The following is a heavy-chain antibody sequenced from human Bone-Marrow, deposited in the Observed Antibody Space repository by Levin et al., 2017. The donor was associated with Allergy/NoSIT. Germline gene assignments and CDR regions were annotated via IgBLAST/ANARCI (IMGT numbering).Heavy chain of an antibody. CDR3: ARGHFPYFYYGMDV. V-gene: IGHV1-18*01. D-gene: IGHD2-21*01. J-gene: IGHJ6*02. CDR1: GYRFSNYG. CDR2: ISTYNGDT. Sequence: ASVKVSCKASGYRFSNYGISWVRQAPGQGLEWMAWISTYNGDTKYAQKFQGRVTMTTDTSTNTAYMELKSLRSDDTAIYYCARGHFPYFYYGMDVWGQGTTVVVSS.